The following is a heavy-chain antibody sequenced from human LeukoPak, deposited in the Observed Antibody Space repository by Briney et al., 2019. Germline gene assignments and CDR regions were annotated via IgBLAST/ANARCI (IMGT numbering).Heavy chain of an antibody. V-gene: IGHV4-61*08. CDR2: IYYSGST. CDR1: GGSISSGGYY. Sequence: SQTLSLTCAVSGGSISSGGYYWSWIRQPPGKGLEWIGYIYYSGSTNYNPSLKSRVTISVDTSKNQFSLKLSSVTAADTAVYYCARVATSHTDYGMDVWGQGTTVTVSS. D-gene: IGHD1-1*01. CDR3: ARVATSHTDYGMDV. J-gene: IGHJ6*02.